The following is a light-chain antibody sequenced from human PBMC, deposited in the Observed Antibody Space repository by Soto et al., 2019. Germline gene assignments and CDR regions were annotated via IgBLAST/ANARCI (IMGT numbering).Light chain of an antibody. CDR2: QDS. V-gene: IGLV3-1*01. Sequence: SYELTQPPSVSVSPGQTASITCSGDKLGDKYACWYQQKPGQSPVLVIYQDSKRPSGIPERFSGSNSGNTATLTISGTHSMYEADYYCQAWDSSADNYAFGTGTKGTVL. CDR1: KLGDKY. CDR3: QAWDSSADNYA. J-gene: IGLJ1*01.